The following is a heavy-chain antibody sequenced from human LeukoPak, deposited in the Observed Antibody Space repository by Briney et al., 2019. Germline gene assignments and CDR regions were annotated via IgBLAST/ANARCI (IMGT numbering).Heavy chain of an antibody. Sequence: ASVKVSCKASGHTFTGYYMHWVRQAPGQGLEWMGWINPHSGGTNYAQKFQGRVTMTRDTSISTAYMELSRLRSDDTAVYYCARLFYDSSGYYSLGFDYWGQGTLVTVSS. D-gene: IGHD3-22*01. CDR2: INPHSGGT. CDR1: GHTFTGYY. V-gene: IGHV1-2*02. CDR3: ARLFYDSSGYYSLGFDY. J-gene: IGHJ4*02.